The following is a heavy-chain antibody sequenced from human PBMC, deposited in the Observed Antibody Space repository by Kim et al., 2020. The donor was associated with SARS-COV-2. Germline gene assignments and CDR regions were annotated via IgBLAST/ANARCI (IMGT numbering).Heavy chain of an antibody. D-gene: IGHD2-2*02. CDR1: GGSFSGYL. V-gene: IGHV4-34*01. J-gene: IGHJ6*02. CDR2: INHGGSI. Sequence: SETLSLTCAVYGGSFSGYLWTWIRQPPGKGLEWIGEINHGGSINYSPSLKSRVVISIDTSKNQFSLNLTSVTAADTGFYFCARGRAGLVPSPILGLGPHYVYCTMVVCGRGTAVTVSS. CDR3: ARGRAGLVPSPILGLGPHYVYCTMVV.